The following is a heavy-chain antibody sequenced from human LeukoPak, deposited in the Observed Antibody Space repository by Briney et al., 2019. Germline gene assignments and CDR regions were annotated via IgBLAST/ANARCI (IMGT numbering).Heavy chain of an antibody. J-gene: IGHJ4*02. CDR2: MSGSAGST. CDR3: ARCRDYDFWSGSAVDY. CDR1: GFTISSYA. V-gene: IGHV3-23*01. D-gene: IGHD3-3*01. Sequence: GGSLRLSCAVSGFTISSYAMSWVRQAPGKGLEWVSAMSGSAGSTYYADSVKGRFTISRDNSKNALYLQMNSLRAEDTAVYYCARCRDYDFWSGSAVDYWGQGTLVTVSS.